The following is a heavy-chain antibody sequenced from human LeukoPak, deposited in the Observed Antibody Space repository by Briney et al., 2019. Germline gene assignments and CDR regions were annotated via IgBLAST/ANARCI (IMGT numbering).Heavy chain of an antibody. Sequence: PGGSLRLSCVASGFTFNTYAMSWVRQAPGKGLECVSTISGSGGSTYYADSVKGRFTISRDNSKNTLYLQMNSLRADDTAVYYCALLMMYAIDFDYWGQGTLVTVSS. J-gene: IGHJ4*02. V-gene: IGHV3-23*01. CDR3: ALLMMYAIDFDY. CDR2: ISGSGGST. CDR1: GFTFNTYA. D-gene: IGHD2-8*01.